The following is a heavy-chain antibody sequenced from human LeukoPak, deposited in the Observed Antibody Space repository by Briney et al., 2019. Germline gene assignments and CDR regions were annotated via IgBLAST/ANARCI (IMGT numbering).Heavy chain of an antibody. CDR1: GGSFSGYY. CDR3: ARGVRRDYDFCSGPDYGIDV. D-gene: IGHD3-3*01. V-gene: IGHV4-34*01. CDR2: INLSGST. J-gene: IGHJ6*02. Sequence: PETLSLTCAVSGGSFSGYYWSWIRQPPGKGLEWVGEINLSGSTNYNPSLKGRVTISVDTSKNQFSLKLSSVTAADTAVYYCARGVRRDYDFCSGPDYGIDVGGQWTTVTVSS.